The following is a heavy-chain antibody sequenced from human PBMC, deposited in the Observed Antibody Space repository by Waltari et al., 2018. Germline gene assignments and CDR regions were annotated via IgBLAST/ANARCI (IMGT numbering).Heavy chain of an antibody. V-gene: IGHV3-23*01. J-gene: IGHJ4*02. CDR1: GFTFSSYA. D-gene: IGHD3-22*01. CDR2: ISGSGGST. CDR3: AKVVYYDSSGYLDY. Sequence: EVQLLESGGGLVQPGGSLRLSCAASGFTFSSYAMSWVRQAPGKGLEWVSAISGSGGSTYYADSLKGRFTISRDNSKNTLYLQMNSLRAEDTAVYYCAKVVYYDSSGYLDYWGQGTLVTVSS.